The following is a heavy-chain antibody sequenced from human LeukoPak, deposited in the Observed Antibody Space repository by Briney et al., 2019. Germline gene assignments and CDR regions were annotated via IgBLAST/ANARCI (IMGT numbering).Heavy chain of an antibody. CDR3: TRVVYYYYMDV. V-gene: IGHV3-72*01. Sequence: GGSLRLSCAASGFSFSDHYMDWVRQAPGKGLEGVGRTSNKANSYTTEYAASVKGRFTISRDYSKNSLFLQMNRLKTEDTAVYYCTRVVYYYYMDVWGKGTTVTVSS. CDR1: GFSFSDHY. J-gene: IGHJ6*03. CDR2: TSNKANSYTT.